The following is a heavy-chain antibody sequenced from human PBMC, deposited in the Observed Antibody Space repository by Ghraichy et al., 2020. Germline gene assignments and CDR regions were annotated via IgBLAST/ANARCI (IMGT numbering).Heavy chain of an antibody. D-gene: IGHD3-22*01. CDR1: GFTFSSYG. CDR3: ATADSSGYGE. Sequence: GGSLRLSCAASGFTFSSYGMHWVRQAPGKGLEWVAVISYDGSNKYYADSVKGRFTISRDNSKNTLYLQMNSLRAEDTAVYYCATADSSGYGEWGQGTLVTVSS. CDR2: ISYDGSNK. J-gene: IGHJ4*02. V-gene: IGHV3-30*03.